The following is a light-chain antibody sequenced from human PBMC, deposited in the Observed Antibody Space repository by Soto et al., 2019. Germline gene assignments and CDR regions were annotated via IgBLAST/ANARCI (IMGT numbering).Light chain of an antibody. CDR2: DVS. CDR3: QQYDGY. V-gene: IGKV1-5*01. Sequence: QMTQSPSTLSASVGDRVTITCRASQNINTWLAWYRQKPGTAPRLLIYDVSTLQSGVPSRFSGSGSGTEFTLTITSLQPDDSAIYYCQQYDGYFGPGTKV. J-gene: IGKJ3*01. CDR1: QNINTW.